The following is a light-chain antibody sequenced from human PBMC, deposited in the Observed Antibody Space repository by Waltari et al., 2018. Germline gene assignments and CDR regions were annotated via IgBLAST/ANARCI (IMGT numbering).Light chain of an antibody. J-gene: IGLJ2*01. Sequence: QSALTQPPSASGSPGQSVTISCTGTTSDVGGYNYVSWYQQHPGKAPKLIISEVTKRPAVVPDRFSGSKSGNTASLTVSGLQAEDEADYYCSSYAHSNTVVFGGGTRLTVL. CDR3: SSYAHSNTVV. V-gene: IGLV2-8*01. CDR1: TSDVGGYNY. CDR2: EVT.